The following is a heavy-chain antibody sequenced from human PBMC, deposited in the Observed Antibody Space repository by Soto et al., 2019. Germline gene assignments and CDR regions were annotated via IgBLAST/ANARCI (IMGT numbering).Heavy chain of an antibody. CDR2: TYYRSKWYN. J-gene: IGHJ6*03. CDR1: GDSVSSNSAA. CDR3: ARERVVGSGSYLVYYMDV. Sequence: SQTLSLTGAISGDSVSSNSAAWNWIRQSPSRGLEWLGRTYYRSKWYNDYAVSVKSRITINPDTSKNQFSLQLNSVTPEDTAVYYCARERVVGSGSYLVYYMDVRGKGTTVTVSS. V-gene: IGHV6-1*01. D-gene: IGHD3-10*01.